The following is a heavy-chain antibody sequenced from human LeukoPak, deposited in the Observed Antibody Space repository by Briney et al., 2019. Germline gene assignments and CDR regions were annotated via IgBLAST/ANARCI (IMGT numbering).Heavy chain of an antibody. V-gene: IGHV3-74*01. D-gene: IGHD4-17*01. CDR2: INSDGSST. Sequence: PGGSLRLSCAGSGFTFSGYWMHWVRQAPGKGLVWVSRINSDGSSTSYADSVKGRFTISRDNSKNTLYLQMNSLRAEDTAVYYCARDRSTTVTPTYFDYWGQGTLVTVSS. J-gene: IGHJ4*02. CDR3: ARDRSTTVTPTYFDY. CDR1: GFTFSGYW.